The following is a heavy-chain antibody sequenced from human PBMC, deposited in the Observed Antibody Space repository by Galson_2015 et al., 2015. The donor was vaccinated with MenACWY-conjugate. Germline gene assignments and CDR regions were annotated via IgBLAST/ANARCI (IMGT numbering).Heavy chain of an antibody. V-gene: IGHV3-23*01. CDR3: AKVKWMQLWSTYDY. CDR2: ITASGDDT. Sequence: SLRLSCAASGFAFASYAMTWVRQAPGKGLQWVSSITASGDDTTYADSVKGRLTISRDNSKNMLYLQLNSLRAEDTAIYFCAKVKWMQLWSTYDYLGQGTLGTVSS. CDR1: GFAFASYA. D-gene: IGHD5-18*01. J-gene: IGHJ4*02.